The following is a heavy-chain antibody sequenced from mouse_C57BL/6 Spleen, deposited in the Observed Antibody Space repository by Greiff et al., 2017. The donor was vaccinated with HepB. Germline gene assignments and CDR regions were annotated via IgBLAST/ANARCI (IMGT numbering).Heavy chain of an antibody. V-gene: IGHV14-4*01. D-gene: IGHD1-1*01. CDR3: TTLGYYGSSYGHY. CDR2: IDPENGDT. CDR1: GFNIKDDY. J-gene: IGHJ2*01. Sequence: EVQLQQSGAELVRPGASVKLSCTASGFNIKDDYMHWVKQRPEQGLEWIGWIDPENGDTEYASKFQGKATITAATSSNTAYLQRSSLTSEDTAVYYCTTLGYYGSSYGHYWGQGTTLTVAA.